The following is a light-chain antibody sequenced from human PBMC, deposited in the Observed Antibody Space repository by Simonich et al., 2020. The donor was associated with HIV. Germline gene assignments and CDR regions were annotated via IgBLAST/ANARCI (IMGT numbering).Light chain of an antibody. CDR1: QDISNS. CDR2: GAS. Sequence: DIQMTQSPSSLSASVGDRVTITCRASQDISNSLAWYQHKPGKAPKVLVYGASKLESDVPSRFSGSGSGADYTLTINSLQPEDFATYYCQQYYTSRYTFGQGTKLEIK. CDR3: QQYYTSRYT. J-gene: IGKJ2*01. V-gene: IGKV1-NL1*01.